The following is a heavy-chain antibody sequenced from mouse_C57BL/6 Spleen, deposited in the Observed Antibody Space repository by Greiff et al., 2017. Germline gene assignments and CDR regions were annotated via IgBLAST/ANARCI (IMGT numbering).Heavy chain of an antibody. CDR2: IDPNSGGT. CDR1: GYTFTSYW. Sequence: QVQLQQPGAELVKPGASVKLSCKASGYTFTSYWMHWVKHRPGRGLAWLGRIDPNSGGTKYTEKFKSKATLTVDKPSSTAYMQLSSLTSEDSAVYYCARYYSNFWYFDVWGTGTTVTVSS. CDR3: ARYYSNFWYFDV. J-gene: IGHJ1*03. D-gene: IGHD2-5*01. V-gene: IGHV1-72*01.